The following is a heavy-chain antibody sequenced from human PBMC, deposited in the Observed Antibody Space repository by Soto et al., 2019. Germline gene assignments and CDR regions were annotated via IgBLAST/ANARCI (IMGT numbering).Heavy chain of an antibody. Sequence: QLQLQESGSGLVKPSQTLSLTCAVSGGSISSGGYSWSWIRQPPGKGLEWIGYIYHSGSTYYNPSLKSRVTISVARSKNQLSLKLSSVPAADPAVYYCARGQVVAAQHWGQGTLVTVSS. J-gene: IGHJ4*02. D-gene: IGHD2-15*01. V-gene: IGHV4-30-2*01. CDR3: ARGQVVAAQH. CDR2: IYHSGST. CDR1: GGSISSGGYS.